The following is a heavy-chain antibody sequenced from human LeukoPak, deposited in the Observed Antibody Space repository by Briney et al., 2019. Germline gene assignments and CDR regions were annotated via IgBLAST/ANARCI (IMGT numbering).Heavy chain of an antibody. J-gene: IGHJ4*02. CDR2: IYPRDSDT. D-gene: IGHD6-13*01. CDR3: ARQVEGYSCSWFV. CDR1: GYSFTTTAYW. V-gene: IGHV5-51*01. Sequence: GESLKISCKASGYSFTTTAYWIGWVRQMPGKGLEWIGIIYPRDSDTRYSPSFQGQVTISADKYINTAYLQWSSLKASDTAMYYCARQVEGYSCSWFVWGQGTLVTVPS.